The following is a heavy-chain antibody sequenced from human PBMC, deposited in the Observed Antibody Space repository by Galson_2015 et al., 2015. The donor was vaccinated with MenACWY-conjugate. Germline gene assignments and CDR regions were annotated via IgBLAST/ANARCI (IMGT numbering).Heavy chain of an antibody. CDR2: VNSDGSGT. CDR1: GFTFSSYW. Sequence: SLRLSCAASGFTFSSYWMHWVRQAPGKGLVWVSRVNSDGSGTGYADSVKGRFTIPRDNAKNMLFLQMNSLKVEDTAVYYCARSYVPGSDRKNYYGMDVWGLGTTVTVSS. J-gene: IGHJ6*02. V-gene: IGHV3-74*01. CDR3: ARSYVPGSDRKNYYGMDV. D-gene: IGHD3-16*01.